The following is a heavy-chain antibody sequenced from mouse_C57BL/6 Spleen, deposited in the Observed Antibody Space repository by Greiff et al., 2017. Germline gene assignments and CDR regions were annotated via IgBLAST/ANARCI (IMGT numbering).Heavy chain of an antibody. CDR3: ARPSNWDYAMDY. J-gene: IGHJ3*01. Sequence: EVHLVESGGGLVQPGGSLSLSCAASGFTFTDYYMSWVRQPPGKALEWLGFIRNKANGYTTEYSASVKGRFTISRDNSQSILYLQMNALRAEDSATYYCARPSNWDYAMDYWGQGTLVTVSA. CDR2: IRNKANGYTT. V-gene: IGHV7-3*01. D-gene: IGHD4-1*01. CDR1: GFTFTDYY.